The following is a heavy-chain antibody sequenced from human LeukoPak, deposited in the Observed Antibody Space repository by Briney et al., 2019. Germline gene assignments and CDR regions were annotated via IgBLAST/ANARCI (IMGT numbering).Heavy chain of an antibody. V-gene: IGHV4-34*01. D-gene: IGHD3-10*01. CDR1: GGSFSGYY. J-gene: IGHJ4*02. Sequence: PSETLSLTCAVYGGSFSGYYWSWIRQPPGKGLEWIGEINHSGSTNYNPSLKSRVTISVDTSKNQFSLKLSSVPAADTAVYYCASQQAPYYYGSGSYWGYYFDYWGQGTLVTVSS. CDR2: INHSGST. CDR3: ASQQAPYYYGSGSYWGYYFDY.